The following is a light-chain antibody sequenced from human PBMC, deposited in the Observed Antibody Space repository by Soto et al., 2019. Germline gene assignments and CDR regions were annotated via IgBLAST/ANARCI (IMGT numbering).Light chain of an antibody. CDR1: SGHSTYI. Sequence: QSVLTQSSSASASLGSSVKLTCTLSSGHSTYIIASHQQQPGKAPRYLMKLEGSGTYNKGGGVPDRFSGSSSGADRYLAISNLQSEDEADYYCETWDSNTVIFGGGTKLTVL. CDR2: LEGSGTY. V-gene: IGLV4-60*03. CDR3: ETWDSNTVI. J-gene: IGLJ2*01.